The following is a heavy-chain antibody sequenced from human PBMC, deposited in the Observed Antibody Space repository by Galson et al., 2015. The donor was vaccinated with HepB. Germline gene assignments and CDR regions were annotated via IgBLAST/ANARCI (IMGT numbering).Heavy chain of an antibody. D-gene: IGHD4/OR15-4a*01. CDR3: ARDHMVNTRNWFDP. V-gene: IGHV1-18*01. CDR2: ISSYNGNT. Sequence: SVKVSCKASGSKLTNYGINWVRQAPGQGLEWMGWISSYNGNTKYAQKFQGRVTMTTDTSTSTAYMELRSLRSDDTAVYYCARDHMVNTRNWFDPWGQGTLVTVSS. CDR1: GSKLTNYG. J-gene: IGHJ5*02.